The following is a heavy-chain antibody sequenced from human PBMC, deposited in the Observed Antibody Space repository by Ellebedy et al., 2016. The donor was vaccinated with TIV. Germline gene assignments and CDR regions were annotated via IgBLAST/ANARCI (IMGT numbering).Heavy chain of an antibody. CDR3: ATSRIAARRRDHYYYGMDV. D-gene: IGHD6-6*01. CDR1: GFTFSSYA. Sequence: GESLKISCAASGFTFSSYAMHWVRQAPGKGLEWVAVISYDGSNKYYADSVKGRFTISRDNSKNTLYLQMNSLRAEDTAVYYCATSRIAARRRDHYYYGMDVWGQGTTVTVSS. CDR2: ISYDGSNK. J-gene: IGHJ6*02. V-gene: IGHV3-30-3*01.